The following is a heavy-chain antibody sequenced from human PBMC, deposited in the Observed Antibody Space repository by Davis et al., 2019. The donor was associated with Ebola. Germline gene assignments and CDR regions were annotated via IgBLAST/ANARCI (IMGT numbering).Heavy chain of an antibody. Sequence: GESLKISCAASGFTFSSYWMSWVRQAPGKGLEWVANMKPDGTEEYYVDSVKGRFTISRDNAKNSVYLQLVSLRAEDTAVYYCARDPYSRYGNYYYGMDVWGQGTTVTVSS. CDR3: ARDPYSRYGNYYYGMDV. D-gene: IGHD6-13*01. CDR1: GFTFSSYW. CDR2: MKPDGTEE. J-gene: IGHJ6*02. V-gene: IGHV3-7*03.